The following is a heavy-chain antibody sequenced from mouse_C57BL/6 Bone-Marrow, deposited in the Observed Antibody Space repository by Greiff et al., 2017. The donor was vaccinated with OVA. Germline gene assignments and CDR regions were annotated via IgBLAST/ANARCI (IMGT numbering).Heavy chain of an antibody. D-gene: IGHD2-1*01. CDR3: ARRGYGNYEGAWFAY. Sequence: EVQLQQSGPELVKPGASVKISCKASGYSFTDYNMNWVKQSNGKSLEWIGVINPNYGTTSYNQKFKGKATLTVDQSSSTAYMQLNSLTSEDSAVYYCARRGYGNYEGAWFAYWGQGTLVTVSA. CDR1: GYSFTDYN. V-gene: IGHV1-39*01. CDR2: INPNYGTT. J-gene: IGHJ3*01.